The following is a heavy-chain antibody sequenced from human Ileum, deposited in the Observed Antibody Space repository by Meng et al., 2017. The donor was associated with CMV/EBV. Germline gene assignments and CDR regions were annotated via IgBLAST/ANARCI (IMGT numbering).Heavy chain of an antibody. Sequence: DVQVCQCGGGLEQSGGSLRLSCEASGFTFSTYSMTWVRQAPGKGLEWVSGINESGDRTYHADSVKGRFTISRDNSKNTLYLQMNSLRVEDTAIYYCVNRAWMDFWGQGNLVTVSS. D-gene: IGHD3/OR15-3a*01. V-gene: IGHV3-23*01. CDR3: VNRAWMDF. CDR1: GFTFSTYS. J-gene: IGHJ4*02. CDR2: INESGDRT.